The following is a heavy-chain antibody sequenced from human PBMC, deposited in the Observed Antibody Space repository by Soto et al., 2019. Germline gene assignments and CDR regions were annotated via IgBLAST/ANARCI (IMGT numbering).Heavy chain of an antibody. D-gene: IGHD3-16*02. CDR1: GGSISSYY. V-gene: IGHV4-59*12. Sequence: TSETLSLTCTVSGGSISSYYWSWIRQPPGKGLEWIGYIYYSGSTNYNPSLKSRVTISVDTSKNQFSLKLSSVTAADTAVYYCARERRGNLIGGYGMDVWGQGTTVTVSS. CDR3: ARERRGNLIGGYGMDV. CDR2: IYYSGST. J-gene: IGHJ6*02.